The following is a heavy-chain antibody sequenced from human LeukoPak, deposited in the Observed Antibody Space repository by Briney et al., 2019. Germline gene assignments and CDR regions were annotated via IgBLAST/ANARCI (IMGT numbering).Heavy chain of an antibody. V-gene: IGHV3-NL1*01. CDR2: IYSGGSI. J-gene: IGHJ3*02. D-gene: IGHD6-19*01. CDR3: ARASSGWPSDAFDI. Sequence: GGSLRLSCAASGFTFSSYGMHWVRQAPGKGLEWVSVIYSGGSIYYADSVKGRFTISRDNSKNTLYLQMNSLRAEDTAVYYCARASSGWPSDAFDIWGQGTMVTVSS. CDR1: GFTFSSYG.